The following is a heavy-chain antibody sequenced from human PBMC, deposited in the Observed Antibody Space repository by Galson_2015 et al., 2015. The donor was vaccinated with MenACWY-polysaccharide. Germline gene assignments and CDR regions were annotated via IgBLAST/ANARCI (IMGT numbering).Heavy chain of an antibody. CDR3: AKDSTDFWSVAGRFDH. J-gene: IGHJ5*02. Sequence: SLRLSCAASGFTLTSYAMSWVRQAPGKGLEWVSAIRSSGANTYYADSVKGRFTISRDNSKNTLYLQMNSLRAEDTAVYYCAKDSTDFWSVAGRFDHWGQGTTVTVSS. D-gene: IGHD3-3*01. V-gene: IGHV3-23*01. CDR2: IRSSGANT. CDR1: GFTLTSYA.